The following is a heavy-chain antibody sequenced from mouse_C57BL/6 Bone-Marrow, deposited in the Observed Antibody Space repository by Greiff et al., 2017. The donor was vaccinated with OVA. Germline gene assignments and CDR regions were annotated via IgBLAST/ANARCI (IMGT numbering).Heavy chain of an antibody. CDR1: GFTFSDYG. CDR3: ARQRIYYDYFYWYFDV. J-gene: IGHJ1*03. CDR2: ISNLAYSI. V-gene: IGHV5-15*01. Sequence: DVKLVESGGGLVQPGGSLKLSCAASGFTFSDYGMAWVRQAPRKGPEWVAFISNLAYSIYYADTVTGRFTISRENAKNTLYLEMSSLRSEDTAMYYCARQRIYYDYFYWYFDVWGTGTTVTVSS. D-gene: IGHD2-4*01.